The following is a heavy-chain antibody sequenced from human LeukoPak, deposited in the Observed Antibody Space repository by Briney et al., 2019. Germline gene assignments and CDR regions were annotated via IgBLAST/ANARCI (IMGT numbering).Heavy chain of an antibody. CDR1: GFSVSSNY. V-gene: IGHV3-66*04. CDR3: ARRRPLDY. CDR2: INSGGST. Sequence: GGSLRLSCAASGFSVSSNYMSWVRQAPGKGLEWVSVINSGGSTYSADSVEGRFTISRDSSKDTLFLQLNSLRAEDTAVYYCARRRPLDYWGQGTLVTVPS. J-gene: IGHJ4*02.